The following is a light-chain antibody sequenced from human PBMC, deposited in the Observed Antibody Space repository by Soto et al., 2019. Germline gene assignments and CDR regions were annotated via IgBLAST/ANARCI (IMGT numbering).Light chain of an antibody. Sequence: QSVLTQPASVSGSPGQSITISCTGTSSDFGSHNLVSWYQQYPGKAPKLMIYEASKRPSGVSDRFSGSKSGNTASLTISGLQAEDEADYYCCSYAGRSTSPYVFGTGTKVTVL. J-gene: IGLJ1*01. V-gene: IGLV2-23*01. CDR3: CSYAGRSTSPYV. CDR2: EAS. CDR1: SSDFGSHNL.